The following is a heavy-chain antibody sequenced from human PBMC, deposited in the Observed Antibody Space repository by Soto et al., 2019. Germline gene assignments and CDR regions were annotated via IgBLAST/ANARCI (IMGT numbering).Heavy chain of an antibody. CDR1: GFTFDDYA. Sequence: PGGSLRLSCAASGFTFDDYAMHWVRQAPGKGLEWVSGISWNSGSIGYADSVKGRFTISRDNAKNSLYLQMNSLRAEDTALYYCAGGITIFGVVSDAFDIWGQGTMVTVSS. V-gene: IGHV3-9*01. D-gene: IGHD3-3*01. CDR2: ISWNSGSI. J-gene: IGHJ3*02. CDR3: AGGITIFGVVSDAFDI.